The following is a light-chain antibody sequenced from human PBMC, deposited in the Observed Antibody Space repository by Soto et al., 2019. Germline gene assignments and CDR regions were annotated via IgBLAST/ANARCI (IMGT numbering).Light chain of an antibody. CDR2: GAS. J-gene: IGKJ1*01. V-gene: IGKV3-20*01. Sequence: DIVLTQSPGTLSLSPGERATLSCRASQSVSSRYLAWYQQKPGKAPRLLIYGASSRATGIPDRFSGSGSGTDFTLTISRLEPEDFAVYYCQQYGNSWTFGQGTKVEIK. CDR3: QQYGNSWT. CDR1: QSVSSRY.